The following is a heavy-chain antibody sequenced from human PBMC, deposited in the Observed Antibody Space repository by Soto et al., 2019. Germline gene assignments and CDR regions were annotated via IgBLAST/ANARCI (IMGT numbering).Heavy chain of an antibody. CDR3: ARTGGMDV. J-gene: IGHJ6*02. CDR1: GGSFSGYY. Sequence: QVQLQQWGAGLLKPSETLSLTCAVYGGSFSGYYWSWLRQPPGKGPEWIGEINHSGNTKYTPSLESRVTISVDTSRNRFSLKLNSVSAADTAVYYCARTGGMDVWSQGATVTVSS. V-gene: IGHV4-34*01. CDR2: INHSGNT.